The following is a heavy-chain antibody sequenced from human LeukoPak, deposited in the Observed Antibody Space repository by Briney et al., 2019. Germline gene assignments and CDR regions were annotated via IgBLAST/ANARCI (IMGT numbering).Heavy chain of an antibody. CDR1: GFTFSTYS. Sequence: GGSLRLSCAASGFTFSTYSMNWVRQAPGKGLEWVSYIRGGGSPIYYADSVKGRFTISRDNAKNSLYLQMNSLRDEDTAVYYCTRDPHALDYRGQGTLVTVSS. V-gene: IGHV3-48*02. J-gene: IGHJ4*02. CDR2: IRGGGSPI. CDR3: TRDPHALDY.